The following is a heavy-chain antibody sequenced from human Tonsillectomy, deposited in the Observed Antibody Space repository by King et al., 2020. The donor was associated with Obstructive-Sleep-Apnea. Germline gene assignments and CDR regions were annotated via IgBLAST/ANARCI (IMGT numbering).Heavy chain of an antibody. CDR3: ARGGMGSSGWYNWFDP. J-gene: IGHJ5*02. Sequence: VQLVQSGAEVKKPGASVKVSCTASGYTFTSYYMHWVRQAPGQGLEWMGIINPSGGSTSYAQQFQGRVTMTRDTSTSTVYMELSSLRSEDTAVYYCARGGMGSSGWYNWFDPWGQGTLVTVSS. V-gene: IGHV1-46*03. CDR1: GYTFTSYY. D-gene: IGHD6-19*01. CDR2: INPSGGST.